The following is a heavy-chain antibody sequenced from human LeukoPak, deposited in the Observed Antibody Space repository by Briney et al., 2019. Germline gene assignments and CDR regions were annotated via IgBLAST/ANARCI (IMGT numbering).Heavy chain of an antibody. CDR3: ARGSTIFGVVTDYYYYMDV. CDR1: GYSFTSYG. Sequence: ASVKVSCKASGYSFTSYGISWVRQAPGQGLEWMGWLSAYNGNTNYTQKLQGRVTMTTDTSTSTAYMELRSLRSDDTAVYYCARGSTIFGVVTDYYYYMDVWGKGTTVSVSS. D-gene: IGHD3-3*01. J-gene: IGHJ6*03. CDR2: LSAYNGNT. V-gene: IGHV1-18*01.